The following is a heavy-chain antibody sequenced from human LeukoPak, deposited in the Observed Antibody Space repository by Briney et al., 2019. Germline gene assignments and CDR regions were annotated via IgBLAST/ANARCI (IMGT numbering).Heavy chain of an antibody. Sequence: SETLSLTCTVSGGSISSYYWSWIRQPPGKGLEWIGYIYYSGSTNYNPSLKSRVTISVDTSKNQFSLKLSSVTAADTAVYYCAGEEGFDYWGQGTLVTVSS. CDR2: IYYSGST. CDR1: GGSISSYY. CDR3: AGEEGFDY. J-gene: IGHJ4*02. V-gene: IGHV4-59*12.